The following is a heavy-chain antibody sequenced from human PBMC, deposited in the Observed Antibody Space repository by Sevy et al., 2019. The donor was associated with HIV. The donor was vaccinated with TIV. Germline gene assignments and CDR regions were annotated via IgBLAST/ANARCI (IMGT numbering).Heavy chain of an antibody. CDR3: ARRGNYYGDAFDF. V-gene: IGHV3-23*01. D-gene: IGHD3-10*01. Sequence: GGSLRLSCAAFGFTFSNYGMTWVRQAPGKGLEWVSRVSGSGGERYNADSVKGRFTISRDNSKNTRYLQMNSLRAEDTAVYYCARRGNYYGDAFDFWGQGTVVTVSS. CDR1: GFTFSNYG. J-gene: IGHJ3*01. CDR2: VSGSGGER.